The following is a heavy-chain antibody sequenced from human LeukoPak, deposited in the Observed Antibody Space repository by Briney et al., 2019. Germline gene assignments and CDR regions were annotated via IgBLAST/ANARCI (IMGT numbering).Heavy chain of an antibody. Sequence: GGSLRLSCAASGFTFSDYYMSWIRQAPGKGLEWVSYISSSGSTIYYADPVKGRFTISRDNAKNSLYLQMNSLRAEDTAVYYCARALRGYSYGYGYYYYYMDVWGKGTTVTVSS. D-gene: IGHD5-18*01. CDR3: ARALRGYSYGYGYYYYYMDV. CDR1: GFTFSDYY. CDR2: ISSSGSTI. V-gene: IGHV3-11*04. J-gene: IGHJ6*03.